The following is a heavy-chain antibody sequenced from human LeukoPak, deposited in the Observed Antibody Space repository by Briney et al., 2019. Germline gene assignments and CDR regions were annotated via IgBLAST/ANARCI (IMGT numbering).Heavy chain of an antibody. CDR2: ISSSSSTI. CDR3: ARERLNSGRRFSDY. CDR1: GFTFSSYS. Sequence: PGGSLRLSCAASGFTFSSYSMNWVRQAPGKGLEWVSYISSSSSTIYYADSVKGRFTISRDNAKNTLHLQMNSLRAEDTAVYYCARERLNSGRRFSDYWGQGTLVTVSS. J-gene: IGHJ4*02. D-gene: IGHD3-3*01. V-gene: IGHV3-48*04.